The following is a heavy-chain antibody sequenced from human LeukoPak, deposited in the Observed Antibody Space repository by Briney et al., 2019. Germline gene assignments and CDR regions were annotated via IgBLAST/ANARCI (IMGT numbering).Heavy chain of an antibody. J-gene: IGHJ4*02. CDR2: IIGWGGRT. CDR1: GFTFSSFA. Sequence: GGSQRLSCAASGFTFSSFAMSWVRQAPGKGLEWVSAIIGWGGRTYSADSVKGRFTISRDNSRNTLYLQMNSLRAEDMAVYYCAKKTHYYDSSGYYDYWGQGILVTVSS. D-gene: IGHD3-22*01. CDR3: AKKTHYYDSSGYYDY. V-gene: IGHV3-23*01.